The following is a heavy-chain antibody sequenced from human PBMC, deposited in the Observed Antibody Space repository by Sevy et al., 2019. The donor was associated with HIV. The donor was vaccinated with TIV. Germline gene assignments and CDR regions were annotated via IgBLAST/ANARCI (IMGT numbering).Heavy chain of an antibody. CDR2: INHSGST. D-gene: IGHD3-10*01. V-gene: IGHV4-34*01. CDR3: ASQDYYGSGSYRARGYYFDY. CDR1: GGSFSGYY. Sequence: SETLSLTCAVYGGSFSGYYWSWIRQPPGKGLEWIGEINHSGSTNYNPSIKSRVTISVDTSKNQFSLKLSSVTAADTAVYYCASQDYYGSGSYRARGYYFDYWGQGTLVTVSS. J-gene: IGHJ4*02.